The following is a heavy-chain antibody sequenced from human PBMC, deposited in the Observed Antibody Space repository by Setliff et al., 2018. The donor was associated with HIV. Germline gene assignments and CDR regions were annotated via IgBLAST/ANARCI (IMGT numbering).Heavy chain of an antibody. J-gene: IGHJ6*02. Sequence: PSETLSLTCAVYGGSFSGYYWSWIRQPPGKGLEWIGEINHSGSINYNPSLKSRVTISLDTSKNQFSLKLSSVTAADTAVYYCAREDYYYYGMDVWGQGTRSPSP. CDR1: GGSFSGYY. V-gene: IGHV4-34*01. CDR2: INHSGSI. CDR3: AREDYYYYGMDV.